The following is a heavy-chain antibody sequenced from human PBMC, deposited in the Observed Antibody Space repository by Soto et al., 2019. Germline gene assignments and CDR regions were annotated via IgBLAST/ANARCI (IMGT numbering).Heavy chain of an antibody. CDR2: TYYRSKWYN. Sequence: PSQTLSLTCVISGDSVSSNSAAWNWIRQSPSRGLEWLGRTYYRSKWYNDYAVSVKSRITINPDTSKNQFSLQLNSVTPEDTAVYYCARAYCRGGSCWAWSNWFDPWGQGTLVTVSS. V-gene: IGHV6-1*01. D-gene: IGHD2-15*01. CDR3: ARAYCRGGSCWAWSNWFDP. CDR1: GDSVSSNSAA. J-gene: IGHJ5*02.